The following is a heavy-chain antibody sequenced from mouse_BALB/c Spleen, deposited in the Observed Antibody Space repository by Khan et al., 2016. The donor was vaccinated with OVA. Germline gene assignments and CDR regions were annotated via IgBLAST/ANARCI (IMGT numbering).Heavy chain of an antibody. V-gene: IGHV1S29*02. CDR3: ARSGYGSFAY. Sequence: VQLQQSGAERGKPGASVKISCKASGYTFTDYNMDWVKQSHGESLEWIGYIFPNNGGTGYNQKFKTKATLTVDNSSSTAYMELRSLTSEDSAVYYCARSGYGSFAYWGQGTLVTVSA. J-gene: IGHJ3*01. CDR1: GYTFTDYN. D-gene: IGHD1-2*01. CDR2: IFPNNGGT.